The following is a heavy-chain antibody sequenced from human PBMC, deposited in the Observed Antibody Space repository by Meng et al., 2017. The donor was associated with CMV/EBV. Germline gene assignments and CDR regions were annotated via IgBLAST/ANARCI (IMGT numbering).Heavy chain of an antibody. J-gene: IGHJ4*02. CDR1: GFTFSSYA. CDR3: AREPYDSSGYYYDY. D-gene: IGHD3-22*01. V-gene: IGHV3-64*02. CDR2: ISSNGGSA. Sequence: SGFTFSSYAMHWVRQAPGKGLEYVSAISSNGGSAYYADSVKGRFTISRDNSKNTLYLQMGSLRAEDMAVYYCAREPYDSSGYYYDYWGQGTLVTVSS.